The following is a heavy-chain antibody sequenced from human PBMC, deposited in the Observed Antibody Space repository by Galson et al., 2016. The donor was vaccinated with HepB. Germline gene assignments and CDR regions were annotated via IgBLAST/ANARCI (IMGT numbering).Heavy chain of an antibody. D-gene: IGHD3-10*01. CDR2: NHYSGNP. Sequence: ETLSLTCTVSGASISDYYWSWIRQSPGKGLEWIGYNHYSGNPTYNPSLKSRVTVSVDTSKNQSSLMLSSVTAADTAVYYCAGRRGESGTFYYWGQGSLVTVSS. V-gene: IGHV4-59*01. CDR3: AGRRGESGTFYY. CDR1: GASISDYY. J-gene: IGHJ4*02.